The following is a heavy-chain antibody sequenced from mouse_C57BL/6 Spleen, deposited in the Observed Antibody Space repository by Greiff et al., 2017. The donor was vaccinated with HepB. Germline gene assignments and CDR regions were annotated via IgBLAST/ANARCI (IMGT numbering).Heavy chain of an antibody. J-gene: IGHJ4*01. D-gene: IGHD3-1*01. Sequence: EVKVVESEGGLVQPGSSMKLSCTASGFTFSDYYMAWVRQVPEKGLEWVANINYDGSSTYYLDSLKSRFIISRDNAKNILYLQMSSLKSEDTATYYCARDRATAMDYWGQGTSVTVSS. CDR3: ARDRATAMDY. V-gene: IGHV5-16*01. CDR1: GFTFSDYY. CDR2: INYDGSST.